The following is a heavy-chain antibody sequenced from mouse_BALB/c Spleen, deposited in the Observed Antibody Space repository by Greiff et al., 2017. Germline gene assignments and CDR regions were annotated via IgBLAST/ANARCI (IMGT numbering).Heavy chain of an antibody. J-gene: IGHJ2*01. CDR1: GYTFTSYW. CDR2: IYPGDGDT. CDR3: ARDGNSDY. Sequence: QVQLQQSGAELARPGASVKLSCKASGYTFTSYWMQWVKQRPGQGLEWIGAIYPGDGDTRYTQKFKGKATLTADKSSSTAYMQLSSLASEDSAVYYCARDGNSDYWGQGTTLTVSS. D-gene: IGHD2-1*01. V-gene: IGHV1-87*01.